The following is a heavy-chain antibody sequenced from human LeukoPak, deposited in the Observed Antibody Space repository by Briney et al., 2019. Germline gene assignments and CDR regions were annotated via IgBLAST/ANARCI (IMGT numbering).Heavy chain of an antibody. D-gene: IGHD6-6*01. V-gene: IGHV3-7*01. Sequence: GGSLRLSCAASGFTFSSYGMHWVRQAPGKGLEWVANIKQDGSEKYYVDSVKGRFTISRDNAKNSLYLQMNSLRAEDTAVYYCARGKLVFWGQGTLVAVSS. J-gene: IGHJ4*02. CDR2: IKQDGSEK. CDR1: GFTFSSYG. CDR3: ARGKLVF.